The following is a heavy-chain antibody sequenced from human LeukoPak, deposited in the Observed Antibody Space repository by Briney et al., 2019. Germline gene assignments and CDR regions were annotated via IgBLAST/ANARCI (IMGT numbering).Heavy chain of an antibody. V-gene: IGHV1-2*02. CDR1: GYTFTDYY. D-gene: IGHD5-24*01. CDR2: LNPNRGDT. CDR3: ARGRNIEMTTMSGGSDY. J-gene: IGHJ4*02. Sequence: ASVKVSCKASGYTFTDYYMHWVRQAPGQGLEWMGWLNPNRGDTNYAQKFQSRVSMTRESSISTAYMDLSDLRSDDTAVYSCARGRNIEMTTMSGGSDYWGQGTLVTVSS.